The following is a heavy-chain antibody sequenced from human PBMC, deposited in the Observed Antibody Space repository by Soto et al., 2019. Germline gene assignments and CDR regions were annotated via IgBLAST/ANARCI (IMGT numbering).Heavy chain of an antibody. Sequence: SETLSLTCAVYGGSFSGYYWSWIRQPPGKGLEWIGEINHSGSTNYNPSLKSRVTISVDTSKNQFSLKLSSVTAADTALYYCARQTHTNTIFGVVIDYWGQGTLVTVSS. CDR3: ARQTHTNTIFGVVIDY. CDR2: INHSGST. J-gene: IGHJ4*02. V-gene: IGHV4-34*01. CDR1: GGSFSGYY. D-gene: IGHD3-3*01.